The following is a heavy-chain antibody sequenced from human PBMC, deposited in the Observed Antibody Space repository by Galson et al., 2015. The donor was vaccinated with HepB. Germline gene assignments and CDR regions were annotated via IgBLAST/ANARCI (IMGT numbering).Heavy chain of an antibody. V-gene: IGHV3-23*01. CDR3: AKSDCPTIACYTGDA. J-gene: IGHJ5*02. CDR2: ISGNDAST. D-gene: IGHD2-15*01. CDR1: GFTFSYYA. Sequence: SLRLSCAGSGFTFSYYAMSWVRQAPGKGLEWVSLISGNDASTTYADSVKGRFTISRDNSKNTLYLQMNSLRAEDTAVYYCAKSDCPTIACYTGDAWGQGILVTVSS.